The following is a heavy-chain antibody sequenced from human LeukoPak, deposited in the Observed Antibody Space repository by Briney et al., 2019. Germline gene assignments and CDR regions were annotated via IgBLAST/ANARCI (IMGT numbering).Heavy chain of an antibody. V-gene: IGHV4-61*05. J-gene: IGHJ6*02. D-gene: IGHD6-13*01. CDR3: ARWEAAGTSYYYGMDV. Sequence: PSETLSLTCTVSGGSISSSSYYWGWIRQPPGKGLEWIGYIYYSGSTNYNPSLKSRVTISVDTSKNQFSLKLSSVTAADTAVYYCARWEAAGTSYYYGMDVWGQGTTVTVSS. CDR2: IYYSGST. CDR1: GGSISSSSYY.